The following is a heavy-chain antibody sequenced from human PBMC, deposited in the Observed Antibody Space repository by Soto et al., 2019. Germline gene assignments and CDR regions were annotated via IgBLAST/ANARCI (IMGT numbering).Heavy chain of an antibody. Sequence: LSLTCAASGFTFSSYAMSWVRQAPGKGLEWVSAISGSGGSTYYADSVKGRFTISRDNSKNTLYLQMNSLRAEDTAVYYCAKADDVGYCSSTSCYGGAFDIWGQGTMVTVSS. CDR2: ISGSGGST. D-gene: IGHD2-2*01. CDR3: AKADDVGYCSSTSCYGGAFDI. CDR1: GFTFSSYA. V-gene: IGHV3-23*01. J-gene: IGHJ3*02.